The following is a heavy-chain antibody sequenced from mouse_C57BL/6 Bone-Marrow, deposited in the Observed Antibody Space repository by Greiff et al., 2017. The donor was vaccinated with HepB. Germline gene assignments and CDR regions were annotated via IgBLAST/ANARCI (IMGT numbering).Heavy chain of an antibody. V-gene: IGHV1-26*01. J-gene: IGHJ3*01. CDR1: GYTFTDYY. Sequence: VQLQQSGPELVKPGASVKISCKASGYTFTDYYMNWVKQSHGKSLEWIGDINPNNGGTSYNQKFKGKATLTVDKSSSTAYMELRSLTSEDSAVYYCARGGLSGFAYWGQGTLVTVSA. D-gene: IGHD2-3*01. CDR3: ARGGLSGFAY. CDR2: INPNNGGT.